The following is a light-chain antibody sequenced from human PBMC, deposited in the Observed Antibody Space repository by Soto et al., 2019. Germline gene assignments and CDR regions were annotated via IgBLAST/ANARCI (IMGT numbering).Light chain of an antibody. J-gene: IGLJ1*01. CDR2: EGD. V-gene: IGLV2-23*01. CDR1: SSDVGRYNL. CDR3: YSYVGASTYV. Sequence: QSALTQPASVSGSPGQSITISCTGTSSDVGRYNLVSWYQQHPGKAPKLMIYEGDKRPSGVSNRFSGSKSGNTASMTISGLHAEDEAAYYCYSYVGASTYVFGTGTKLTVL.